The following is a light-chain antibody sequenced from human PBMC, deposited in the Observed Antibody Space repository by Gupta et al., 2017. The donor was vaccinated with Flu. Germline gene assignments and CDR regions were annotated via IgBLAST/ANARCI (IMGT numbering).Light chain of an antibody. CDR1: HRIAVY. J-gene: IGKJ1*01. V-gene: IGKV1-39*01. CDR3: QQSYSDSWT. CDR2: AAS. Sequence: IQLTQSPSSLSASVGDTVTITCRSSHRIAVYLNCWQQKPGKAPNLLLFAASSLERGVPPRFRGRGSGTAFTLTVISLQPADFATYYCQQSYSDSWTFGPGTKVEVK.